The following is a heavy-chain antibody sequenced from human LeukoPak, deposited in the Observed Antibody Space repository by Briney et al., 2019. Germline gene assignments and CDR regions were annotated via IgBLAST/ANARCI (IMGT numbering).Heavy chain of an antibody. D-gene: IGHD3-22*01. V-gene: IGHV4-31*03. CDR1: GGSISSGGYY. CDR3: AREVVSMIEVGYFDS. CDR2: IYYSEYT. Sequence: AQTLSLTCNVSGGSISSGGYYWNWIRQHPGKGLEWIIYIYYSEYTYYNPSLRSRVSISVDTSKNQFSLKLNSVSVADTAVYYCAREVVSMIEVGYFDSWGQGTLVTVSS. J-gene: IGHJ4*02.